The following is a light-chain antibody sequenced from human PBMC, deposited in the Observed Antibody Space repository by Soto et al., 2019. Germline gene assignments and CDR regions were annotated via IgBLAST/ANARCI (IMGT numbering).Light chain of an antibody. CDR3: QQYYSTPWT. Sequence: DIVMTQSPDSLAVSLGETATINCKSSQSVLYSSNNKNYLAWYQQKPGQPPKLLIYWASIRESGVPDRFSGSGSGTDFSLTISSLQAEDVAVYYCQQYYSTPWTFGQGTKVEIK. CDR1: QSVLYSSNNKNY. CDR2: WAS. V-gene: IGKV4-1*01. J-gene: IGKJ1*01.